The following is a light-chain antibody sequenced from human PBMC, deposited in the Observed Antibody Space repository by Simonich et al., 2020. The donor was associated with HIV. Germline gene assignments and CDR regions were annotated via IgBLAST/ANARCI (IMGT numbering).Light chain of an antibody. CDR2: DFS. CDR3: CSYAGSSTFVV. Sequence: QSALTQPASVSGSPGQSITISCTGTSSDVGGFTYVSWYQQHPGKAPKLMIYDFSSRPSGVSNRFSGAKSGNTASLTISGLQAEDEADYYCCSYAGSSTFVVFGGGTKVTVL. V-gene: IGLV2-23*02. J-gene: IGLJ2*01. CDR1: SSDVGGFTY.